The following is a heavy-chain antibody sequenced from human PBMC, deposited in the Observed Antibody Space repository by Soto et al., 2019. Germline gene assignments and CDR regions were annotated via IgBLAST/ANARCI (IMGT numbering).Heavy chain of an antibody. D-gene: IGHD3-22*01. CDR3: ARYRGLSSGYYPDWFDP. CDR1: GGTFSSYA. J-gene: IGHJ5*02. V-gene: IGHV1-69*12. Sequence: QVQLVQSGAEVKKPGSSVKVSCKASGGTFSSYAITWMRQAPGQGLEWMGGIIPIFGTANYAQKFQGRVTIIGDDSTSTVYMELSSLRSEDTAVDYCARYRGLSSGYYPDWFDPWCQGALVTVAS. CDR2: IIPIFGTA.